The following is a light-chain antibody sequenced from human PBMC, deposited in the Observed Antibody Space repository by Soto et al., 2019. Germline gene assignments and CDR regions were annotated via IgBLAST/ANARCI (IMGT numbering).Light chain of an antibody. V-gene: IGKV1D-12*01. CDR3: QQGSTFHIT. CDR1: QGITRW. Sequence: DIQMTQSPSSVSASVGYRVSITCRASQGITRWLAWYQQKPGKPPQLLIYAASTLQPGVPSRFSGSGPGTGFTLTISSLQPEDFGTYYCQQGSTFHITFGQGTRLEIK. CDR2: AAS. J-gene: IGKJ5*01.